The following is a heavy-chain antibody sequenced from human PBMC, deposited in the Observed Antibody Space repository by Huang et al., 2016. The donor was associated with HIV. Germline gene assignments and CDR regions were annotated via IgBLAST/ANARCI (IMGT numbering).Heavy chain of an antibody. Sequence: EVQLVESGGALVQPGGSLRLSCAASGFTFSIYWITWVRQAPGQGLEWVGNINDDGSEKYYSDSVRGRFTISRDNAENSLDLQMKSLRADDTAVYYCVRNSGWYRLDYWGQGTLVTVSS. D-gene: IGHD6-19*01. CDR3: VRNSGWYRLDY. CDR2: INDDGSEK. V-gene: IGHV3-7*01. J-gene: IGHJ4*02. CDR1: GFTFSIYW.